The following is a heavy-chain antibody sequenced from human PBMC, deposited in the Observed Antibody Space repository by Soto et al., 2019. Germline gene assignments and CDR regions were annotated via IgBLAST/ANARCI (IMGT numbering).Heavy chain of an antibody. CDR1: GYTFTSYG. CDR3: ARDRRIWGIYYTGHFAS. J-gene: IGHJ4*02. D-gene: IGHD3-10*01. CDR2: ISAYNGNT. V-gene: IGHV1-18*04. Sequence: SVKVSCKASGYTFTSYGISWVRQAPGQGLEWMGWISAYNGNTNYAQKLQGRVTMTTDTSTSTAYMELRSLRSDDTAVYYCARDRRIWGIYYTGHFASGGQEPRVTVPS.